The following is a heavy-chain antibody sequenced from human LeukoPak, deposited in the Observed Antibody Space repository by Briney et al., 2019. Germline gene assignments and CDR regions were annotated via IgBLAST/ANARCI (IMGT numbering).Heavy chain of an antibody. V-gene: IGHV4-34*01. Sequence: PSETLSLTCAVYGGSFSGYYWSWIRQPPGKGLEWIGEINHSGSTNYNPSLKSRVTISVDASKNQFSLKLSSVTAADTAVYYCARTEMATIPYFDYWGQGTLVTVSS. CDR2: INHSGST. D-gene: IGHD5-24*01. CDR1: GGSFSGYY. J-gene: IGHJ4*02. CDR3: ARTEMATIPYFDY.